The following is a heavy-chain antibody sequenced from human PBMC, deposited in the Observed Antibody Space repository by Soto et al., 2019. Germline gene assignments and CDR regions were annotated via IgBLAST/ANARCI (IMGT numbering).Heavy chain of an antibody. D-gene: IGHD2-8*01. V-gene: IGHV1-2*02. CDR2: INPHGGGA. CDR3: AKDRVRTPNGADSFDV. J-gene: IGHJ3*01. CDR1: GYAFGAYY. Sequence: QVQLVQSGAEVKKPGASVKVSCKASGYAFGAYYIYWVRQAPGQGLEWMGYINPHGGGARYVQEFRDRLTITTDTPKDTAYMELRSLTYDDTAIYYCAKDRVRTPNGADSFDVWGQGTSVTVS.